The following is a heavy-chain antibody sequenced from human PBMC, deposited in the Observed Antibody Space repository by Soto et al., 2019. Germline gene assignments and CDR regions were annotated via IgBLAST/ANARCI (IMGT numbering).Heavy chain of an antibody. V-gene: IGHV4-34*01. CDR2: INHSGST. J-gene: IGHJ4*02. Sequence: SETLSLTCAVYGGSFSGYYWSWIRQPPGKGLEWIGEINHSGSTNYNPSLKSRVTISVDTSKNQFSLKLSSVTAADTAVYYCARARTLDLFLGSGSYRESDYFDYWGQGTLVTVSS. CDR3: ARARTLDLFLGSGSYRESDYFDY. CDR1: GGSFSGYY. D-gene: IGHD3-10*01.